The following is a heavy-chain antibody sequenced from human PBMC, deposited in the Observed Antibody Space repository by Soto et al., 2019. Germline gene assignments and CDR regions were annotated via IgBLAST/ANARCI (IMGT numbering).Heavy chain of an antibody. CDR3: AKGRGGSGSLTPRVDF. V-gene: IGHV3-23*01. Sequence: EVQLLESGGGLVQPGGALRLSCAASGFPFNNYAITLVRQAPGKGLEWVSAISGGGDTTSYADSVKGRFTVSRDGSKNTLYLQMSSLRAEDTALYYCAKGRGGSGSLTPRVDFWGQGTLVTVSS. CDR2: ISGGGDTT. D-gene: IGHD3-10*01. CDR1: GFPFNNYA. J-gene: IGHJ4*02.